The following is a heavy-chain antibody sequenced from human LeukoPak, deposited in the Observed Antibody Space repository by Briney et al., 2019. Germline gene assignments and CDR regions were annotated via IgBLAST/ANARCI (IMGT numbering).Heavy chain of an antibody. J-gene: IGHJ4*02. V-gene: IGHV4-34*01. CDR1: GGSISGYY. CDR3: ARPGIAADYFDY. Sequence: SETLSLTCTVSGGSISGYYWSWFRQPPGKGLEWIGEINHSGSTNYNPSLKSRVTISVDTSKNQFSLKLSSVTAADTAVYYCARPGIAADYFDYWGQGTLVTVSS. D-gene: IGHD6-13*01. CDR2: INHSGST.